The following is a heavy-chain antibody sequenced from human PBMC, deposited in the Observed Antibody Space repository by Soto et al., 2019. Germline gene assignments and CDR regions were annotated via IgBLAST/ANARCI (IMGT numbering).Heavy chain of an antibody. J-gene: IGHJ4*02. CDR1: GFTFSGYS. V-gene: IGHV3-48*02. Sequence: EVQLVESGGGLVQWGGSLRLSCAASGFTFSGYSVNWVRQAPGKGLEWVSYISSGSKTIYYGESVKGRFTVSRDNARNSQYLQMNSLRDEDTAVYYCAREDILGARSFDYWGQGTLVTVSS. D-gene: IGHD1-26*01. CDR2: ISSGSKTI. CDR3: AREDILGARSFDY.